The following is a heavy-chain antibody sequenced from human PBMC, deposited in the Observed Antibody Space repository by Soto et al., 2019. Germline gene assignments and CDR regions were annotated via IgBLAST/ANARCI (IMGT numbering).Heavy chain of an antibody. V-gene: IGHV3-15*07. J-gene: IGHJ4*02. CDR3: TTAFWSGYSNYYFDY. Sequence: GGSLRLSCAASGFTFSNAWINWVRQAPGKGLEWVGRIKSKTDGGTTDFAAPVKGRFAISRDDSKNILYLQMNSLKIEDTAVYYCTTAFWSGYSNYYFDYWGQGTLVTVSS. CDR2: IKSKTDGGTT. CDR1: GFTFSNAW. D-gene: IGHD3-3*01.